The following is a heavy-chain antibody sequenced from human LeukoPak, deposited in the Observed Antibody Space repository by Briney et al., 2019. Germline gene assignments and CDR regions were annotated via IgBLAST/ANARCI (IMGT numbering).Heavy chain of an antibody. D-gene: IGHD1-1*01. CDR3: SKGAGYEQESRLEY. CDR1: GFTFGNYA. J-gene: IGHJ4*02. CDR2: INWNSDTT. V-gene: IGHV3-9*01. Sequence: PGRSLRLSCAASGFTFGNYAMHWVRQAPGKGLEWVSGINWNSDTTNYADSVKGRFTISRDNAKNSLYLQLSSLTADDTAVYYCSKGAGYEQESRLEYWGQGALVTVSS.